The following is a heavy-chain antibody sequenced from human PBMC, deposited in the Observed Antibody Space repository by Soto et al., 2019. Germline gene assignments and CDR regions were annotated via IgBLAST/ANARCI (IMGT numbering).Heavy chain of an antibody. D-gene: IGHD1-26*01. V-gene: IGHV4-39*01. CDR2: FYYSGST. Sequence: SVTRSLACTLTGASITSTSYHWACIRQPPGKGLEWIGNFYYSGSTYYNPSLRSRVTISVDASKNQFSVKVSSVTATDTAVYYCARSVGDYYYGMDVWGQGTTVT. J-gene: IGHJ6*02. CDR3: ARSVGDYYYGMDV. CDR1: GASITSTSYH.